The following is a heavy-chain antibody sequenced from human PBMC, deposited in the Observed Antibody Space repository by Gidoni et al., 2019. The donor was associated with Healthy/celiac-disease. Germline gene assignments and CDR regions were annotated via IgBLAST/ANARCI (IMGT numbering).Heavy chain of an antibody. CDR3: ARDYCSGGSCYGLDAFDI. Sequence: QVQLVQSGAEVKKPGASVRVSCKASGYTFTSYAMHWVGQAPGQRLEWMGWINAGNGNTKYSQKFQGRVTITRDTSASTAYMELSSLRSEDTAVYYCARDYCSGGSCYGLDAFDIWGQGTMVTVSS. D-gene: IGHD2-15*01. CDR1: GYTFTSYA. J-gene: IGHJ3*02. V-gene: IGHV1-3*01. CDR2: INAGNGNT.